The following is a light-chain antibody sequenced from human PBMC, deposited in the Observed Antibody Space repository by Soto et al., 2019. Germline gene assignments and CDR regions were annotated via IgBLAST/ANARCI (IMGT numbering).Light chain of an antibody. V-gene: IGKV1-8*01. CDR1: QGISSY. J-gene: IGKJ5*01. CDR3: QQYYSYPIT. CDR2: AAS. Sequence: NRMNLSASSFSAYTGYRVTITFVASQGISSYLAWYQQKPGKAPKLLIYAASTLQSGVPSRFSGSGSGTDFTLTISCLQSEDFATYYCQQYYSYPITFGQRTRLEIK.